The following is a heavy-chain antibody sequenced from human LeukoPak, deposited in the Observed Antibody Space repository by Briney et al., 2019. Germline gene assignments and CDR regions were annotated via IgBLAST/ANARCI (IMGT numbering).Heavy chain of an antibody. D-gene: IGHD3-22*01. V-gene: IGHV4-59*01. J-gene: IGHJ5*02. CDR3: ARDSDDSSGYNWFDP. CDR1: GGSISSYY. Sequence: PSETPSVTCTVPGGSISSYYWSWIRQPPGKGLEWIGYIYYSGSTNYNPSLKSRVTISVDTSKNRFSLKLSSVTAADTAVYYCARDSDDSSGYNWFDPWGQGTLVTVSS. CDR2: IYYSGST.